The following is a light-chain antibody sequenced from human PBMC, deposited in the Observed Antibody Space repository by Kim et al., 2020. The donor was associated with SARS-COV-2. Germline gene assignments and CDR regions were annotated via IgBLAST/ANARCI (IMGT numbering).Light chain of an antibody. J-gene: IGKJ4*01. CDR2: FAS. V-gene: IGKV1-13*02. CDR1: QDINSA. CDR3: QQFHTYPLT. Sequence: APVRDRVTFSCRTSQDINSALAWYQQKLGKPPVLLIYFASTLESGVPSRFSGSGSGSNFTLTISRLLPEDFASYYCQQFHTYPLTFGGGTKVDIK.